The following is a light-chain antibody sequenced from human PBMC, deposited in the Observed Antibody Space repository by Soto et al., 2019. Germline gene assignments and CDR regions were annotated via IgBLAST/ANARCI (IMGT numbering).Light chain of an antibody. CDR2: DVS. J-gene: IGLJ2*01. CDR1: SSDVGIYNY. CDR3: SSYTSSSTVV. Sequence: QSALTQPASVSGSPGQSITISCTGTSSDVGIYNYVSWYQQHPGKAPQVMIYDVSNRPSGVSNRFSGSKSGNTASLTISGLQTEDEADYYCSSYTSSSTVVFGGGTKVTVL. V-gene: IGLV2-14*01.